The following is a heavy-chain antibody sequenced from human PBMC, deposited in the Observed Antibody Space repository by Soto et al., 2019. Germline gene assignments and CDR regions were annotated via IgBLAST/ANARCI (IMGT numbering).Heavy chain of an antibody. CDR2: IKQDGSEK. CDR1: GFTFSSYW. D-gene: IGHD2-2*01. Sequence: GESLKISCAASGFTFSSYWMSWVRQAPGKGLEWVANIKQDGSEKYYVDSVKGRFTISRDNAKNSLYLQMNSLRAEDTAVYYCAREDIVVVPADYWGQGTLVTVSS. V-gene: IGHV3-7*03. J-gene: IGHJ4*02. CDR3: AREDIVVVPADY.